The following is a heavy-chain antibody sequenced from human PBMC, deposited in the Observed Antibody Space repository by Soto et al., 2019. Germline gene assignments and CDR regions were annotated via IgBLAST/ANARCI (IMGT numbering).Heavy chain of an antibody. CDR3: ARDAFYYDSSGYTY. D-gene: IGHD3-22*01. CDR1: GFTFSSYG. CDR2: IWYDGSNK. Sequence: GGSLRLSCAASGFTFSSYGMHWVRQAPGKGLEWVAVIWYDGSNKYYADSVKGRFTISRDNSKNTLYLQMNSLRAEDTAVYYCARDAFYYDSSGYTYWGQGTLVTVSS. J-gene: IGHJ4*02. V-gene: IGHV3-33*01.